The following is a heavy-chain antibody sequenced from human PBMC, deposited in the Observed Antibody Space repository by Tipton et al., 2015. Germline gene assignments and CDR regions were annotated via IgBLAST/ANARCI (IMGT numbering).Heavy chain of an antibody. Sequence: SLRLSCSDSGFIFSSYTVHWVRQAPGKGLEYVSSINKDGGTYYADSVKGRFTISRDDSKNTLYLQMSSLRAEDTAVYYCVNDLHTVALDRGQGTLVTVSS. CDR2: INKDGGT. V-gene: IGHV3-64D*08. CDR3: VNDLHTVALD. D-gene: IGHD4-23*01. CDR1: GFIFSSYT. J-gene: IGHJ4*02.